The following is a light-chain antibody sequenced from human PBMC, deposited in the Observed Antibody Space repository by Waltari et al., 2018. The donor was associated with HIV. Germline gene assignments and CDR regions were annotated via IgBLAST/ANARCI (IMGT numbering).Light chain of an antibody. V-gene: IGKV4-1*01. Sequence: DIVVTQSPDSLAVSLGGRAAMNCKSTQRLLYSSNNKNYLAWYQKKPWQPPKLLIYWASTRASGVPARFSGSGSGTNFTLTINGLQAEDVAIYYCQQFYTTTWSFGPGTRVEI. CDR3: QQFYTTTWS. CDR1: QRLLYSSNNKNY. J-gene: IGKJ1*01. CDR2: WAS.